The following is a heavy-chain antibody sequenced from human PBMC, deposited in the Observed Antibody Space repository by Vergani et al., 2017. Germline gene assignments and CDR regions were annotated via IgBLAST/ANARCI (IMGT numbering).Heavy chain of an antibody. CDR1: GFSFTTYA. J-gene: IGHJ4*02. Sequence: EVQLVESGGGIVKPGGSLRLSCVASGFSFTTYAMSWVRQAPGKGLECVSTINTNGDYTRYGDSGKGPFTISSDKSKSTLYLQMNSLRAEGTAIYYCAKGRWNYWVDYCGQGTLVIVS. V-gene: IGHV3-23*04. CDR2: INTNGDYT. CDR3: AKGRWNYWVDY. D-gene: IGHD3-10*01.